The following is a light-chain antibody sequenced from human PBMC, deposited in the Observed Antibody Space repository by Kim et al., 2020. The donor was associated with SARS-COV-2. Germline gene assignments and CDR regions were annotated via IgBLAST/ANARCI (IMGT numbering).Light chain of an antibody. CDR2: AAS. V-gene: IGKV1-39*01. Sequence: DIQMTQSPSSLSASVGDRVTITCRASQSISSYLNWYQQKPGKAPKLLIYAASSLQSGVPSRFSGSGSGTDFTLTISSLQPEDFATYYCQQSGRTFGQGTKLEI. J-gene: IGKJ2*02. CDR1: QSISSY. CDR3: QQSGRT.